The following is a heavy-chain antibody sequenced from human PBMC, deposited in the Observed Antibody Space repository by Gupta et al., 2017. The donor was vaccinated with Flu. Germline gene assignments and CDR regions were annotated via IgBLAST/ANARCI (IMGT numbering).Heavy chain of an antibody. CDR2: INSDGSST. Sequence: EVQLVASGGGLVQPGGSLRLSCAASGFTFSSYWMHWVRQAPGKGLVWVSRINSDGSSTSYADSVKGRFTISRDNAKNTLYLQMNSLRAEDTAVYYCAREGKTPYCGGDCYHDYWGQGTLVTVSS. CDR1: GFTFSSYW. J-gene: IGHJ4*02. D-gene: IGHD2-21*02. V-gene: IGHV3-74*01. CDR3: AREGKTPYCGGDCYHDY.